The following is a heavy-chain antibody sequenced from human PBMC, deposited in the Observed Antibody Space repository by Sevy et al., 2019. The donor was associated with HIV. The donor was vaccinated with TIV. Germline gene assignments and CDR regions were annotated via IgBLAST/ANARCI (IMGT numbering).Heavy chain of an antibody. D-gene: IGHD3-10*01. V-gene: IGHV3-23*01. CDR2: ISASGGST. CDR3: AREDLRGFDY. CDR1: GFTFNSYT. J-gene: IGHJ4*02. Sequence: GGSLRLSCAASGFTFNSYTISWVRQAPGKGLEWVSAISASGGSTYYADSVKGLFTVSRDNSRNMVDLQMNSLRVEDTAVYYCAREDLRGFDYWGQGTLVTVSS.